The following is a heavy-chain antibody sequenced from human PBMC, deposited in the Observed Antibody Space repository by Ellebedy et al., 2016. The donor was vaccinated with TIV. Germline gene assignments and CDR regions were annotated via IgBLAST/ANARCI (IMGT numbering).Heavy chain of an antibody. CDR1: GFTFSDYY. CDR3: ARRGSLDT. J-gene: IGHJ5*02. D-gene: IGHD2-2*03. V-gene: IGHV3-11*03. Sequence: GESLKISCAASGFTFSDYYMSWIRQAPGKGLEWVSYISDSGFYTNYAASVKGRFTISRDNAKNSLSLQMNSLTAEDTAMYYCARRGSLDTWGQGTLVTVSS. CDR2: ISDSGFYT.